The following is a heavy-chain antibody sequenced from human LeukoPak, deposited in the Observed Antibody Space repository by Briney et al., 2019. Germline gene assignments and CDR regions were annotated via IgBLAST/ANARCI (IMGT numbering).Heavy chain of an antibody. Sequence: GGSLRLSCAASRFTFSVYEMNWVRQAPGKGLEWVSYISSSGDTIYYADSVKGRFTISRDNARNSLYLQMSSLRVEDTAVYYCAKDGWLESGRTPFYFDSWGQGTLVTVSS. CDR2: ISSSGDTI. D-gene: IGHD3-10*01. V-gene: IGHV3-48*03. J-gene: IGHJ4*02. CDR1: RFTFSVYE. CDR3: AKDGWLESGRTPFYFDS.